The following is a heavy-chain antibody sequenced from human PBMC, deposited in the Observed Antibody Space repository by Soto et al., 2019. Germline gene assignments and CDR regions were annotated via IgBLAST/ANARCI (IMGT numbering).Heavy chain of an antibody. Sequence: QVHLVQSGAEVKKPGASVKVSCKGSGYGFTTYGITWVRQAPGQGLEWMAWISAHNGNTNYAQKLPDRVTVTRDTFTSTAYMELRSLRSDDTAVYYCARGRYGDYWGQGALVTVSS. D-gene: IGHD1-1*01. J-gene: IGHJ4*02. CDR2: ISAHNGNT. CDR3: ARGRYGDY. CDR1: GYGFTTYG. V-gene: IGHV1-18*01.